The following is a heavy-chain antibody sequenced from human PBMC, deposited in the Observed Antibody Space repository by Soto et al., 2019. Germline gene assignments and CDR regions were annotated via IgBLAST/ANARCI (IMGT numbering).Heavy chain of an antibody. CDR1: GFTFSSYA. Sequence: GGSLRLSCAASGFTFSSYAMSWVRQAPGKGLEWVSAISGSGGSTYYADSVKGRFTISRDNSKNTLYLQMNSLRAEDTAVYYCAKSGGDIVVVPAAIYYYYMDVWRKGTTVTVSS. D-gene: IGHD2-2*01. CDR2: ISGSGGST. CDR3: AKSGGDIVVVPAAIYYYYMDV. V-gene: IGHV3-23*01. J-gene: IGHJ6*03.